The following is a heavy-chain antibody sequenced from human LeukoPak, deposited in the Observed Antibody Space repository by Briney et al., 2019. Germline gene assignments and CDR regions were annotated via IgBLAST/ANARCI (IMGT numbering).Heavy chain of an antibody. J-gene: IGHJ4*02. CDR2: ISAYNGNT. CDR1: GYTFTSYG. V-gene: IGHV1-18*01. Sequence: ASVKVSCKASGYTFTSYGISWVRQAPGQGLEWMGWISAYNGNTNYAQKLQGRVTMTTDTSTSTAYMELRGLRSDDTAVYYCARMSIAARPPGIAAAGDFDYWGQGTLVTVSS. D-gene: IGHD6-13*01. CDR3: ARMSIAARPPGIAAAGDFDY.